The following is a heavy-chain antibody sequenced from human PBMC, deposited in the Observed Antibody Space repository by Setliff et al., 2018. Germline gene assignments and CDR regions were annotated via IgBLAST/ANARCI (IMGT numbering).Heavy chain of an antibody. J-gene: IGHJ4*02. CDR2: IIPVLGIA. Sequence: ASVKVSCKASGYTFTSYGISWVRQAPGQGLEWMGWIIPVLGIANYTQKFQGRVTITADKSTSTAYMELSSLRSEDTSVYYCARGDFHGVTNLWGQGTLVTVSS. CDR3: ARGDFHGVTNL. D-gene: IGHD4-4*01. CDR1: GYTFTSYG. V-gene: IGHV1-69*10.